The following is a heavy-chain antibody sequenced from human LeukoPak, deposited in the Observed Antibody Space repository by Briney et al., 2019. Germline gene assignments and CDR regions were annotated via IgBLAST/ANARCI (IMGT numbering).Heavy chain of an antibody. Sequence: SSETLSLTCAVYGGPFSGCYWSWIRQPPGKGLEWIGEINHSGSTNYNPSLKSRVTISVDTSKNQFSLKLSSVTAADTAVYYCAHWSIGNDYYYGMDVWGQGTTVTVSS. CDR3: AHWSIGNDYYYGMDV. CDR1: GGPFSGCY. V-gene: IGHV4-34*01. CDR2: INHSGST. J-gene: IGHJ6*02. D-gene: IGHD1-1*01.